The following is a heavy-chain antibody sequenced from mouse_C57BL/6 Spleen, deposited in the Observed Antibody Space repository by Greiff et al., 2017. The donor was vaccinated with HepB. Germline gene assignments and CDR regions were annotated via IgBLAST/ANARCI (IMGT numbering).Heavy chain of an antibody. J-gene: IGHJ1*03. CDR1: GYTFTDHT. D-gene: IGHD2-2*01. CDR3: ARGGLLWLQQDWYFDV. V-gene: IGHV1-78*01. CDR2: IYPSDGST. Sequence: VQLQQSDAELVKPGASVKISCKVSGYTFTDHTIHWMKQRPEQGLEWIGYIYPSDGSTKYNEKFKGKATLTAEQSSSTAYMQLNSLTSEDSAVYFCARGGLLWLQQDWYFDVWGTGTTVTVST.